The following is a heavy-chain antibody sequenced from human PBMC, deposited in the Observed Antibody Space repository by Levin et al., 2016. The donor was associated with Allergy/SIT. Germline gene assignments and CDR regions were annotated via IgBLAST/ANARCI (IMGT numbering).Heavy chain of an antibody. J-gene: IGHJ4*02. CDR3: AAVGIGGWSFLFDY. Sequence: ASVKVSCKASGYTFTSYGISWVRQAPGQGLEWMGWISAYNGNTNYAQKLQGRVTMTTDTSTSTAYMELSSLRSEDTAVYYCAAVGIGGWSFLFDYWGQGTLVTVSS. D-gene: IGHD6-19*01. CDR2: ISAYNGNT. V-gene: IGHV1-18*01. CDR1: GYTFTSYG.